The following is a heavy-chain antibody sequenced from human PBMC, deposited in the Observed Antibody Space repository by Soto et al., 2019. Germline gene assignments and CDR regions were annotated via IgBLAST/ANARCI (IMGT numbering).Heavy chain of an antibody. CDR1: GRSISSYY. Sequence: PSETLSLTCSVSGRSISSYYWSWIRQPPGKGLEWIGYIYYSGSTNYNPSLKSRVTISVDTSKNQFSLKLTSVTAADTAIYYCARQGQLVRFDYWGQGTLVTVSS. J-gene: IGHJ4*02. V-gene: IGHV4-59*01. D-gene: IGHD6-6*01. CDR2: IYYSGST. CDR3: ARQGQLVRFDY.